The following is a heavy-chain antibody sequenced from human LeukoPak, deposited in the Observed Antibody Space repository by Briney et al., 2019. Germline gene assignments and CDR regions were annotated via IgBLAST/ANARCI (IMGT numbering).Heavy chain of an antibody. Sequence: PSETLSLTCTVSGGSISSYYWSWVRQAPGKGLEWIGYISYSGSTNYNPSLKSRVTISVDTSKNQFSLKLTSVTAADTAVYYCARHSICFDPWGQGTLVTVSS. J-gene: IGHJ5*02. CDR3: ARHSICFDP. CDR2: ISYSGST. V-gene: IGHV4-59*08. CDR1: GGSISSYY.